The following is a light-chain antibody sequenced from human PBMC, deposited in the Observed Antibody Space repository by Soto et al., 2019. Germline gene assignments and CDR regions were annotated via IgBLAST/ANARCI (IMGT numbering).Light chain of an antibody. V-gene: IGLV2-8*01. CDR2: EVS. Sequence: QSVLTQPASASGSPGQSVTISCTGTSSDVGGYNYVSWYQQHPGKAPKLMIYEVSKRPPGVPDRFSGSKSGNTASLTVSGLQAEDEADYYCSSYAGSNNLRVFGTGTKVTVL. CDR3: SSYAGSNNLRV. J-gene: IGLJ1*01. CDR1: SSDVGGYNY.